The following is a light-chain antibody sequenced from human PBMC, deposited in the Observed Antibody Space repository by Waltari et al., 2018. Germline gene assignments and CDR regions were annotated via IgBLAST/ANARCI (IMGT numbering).Light chain of an antibody. CDR3: SSYTSSSTVV. CDR2: EVS. J-gene: IGLJ2*01. V-gene: IGLV2-14*01. Sequence: QSALTQPASVSGSPGQSITISCTGTSSDVGGYNYVSWYQPHPGKAPKLMIYEVSNRPSGVSTRFSGSKSGNTASLTISGLQAEAEADYYCSSYTSSSTVVFGGGTKLNVL. CDR1: SSDVGGYNY.